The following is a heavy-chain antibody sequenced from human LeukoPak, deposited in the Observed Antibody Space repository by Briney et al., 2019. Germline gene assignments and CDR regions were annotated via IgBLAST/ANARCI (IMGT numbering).Heavy chain of an antibody. Sequence: GGSLRLSCAASGFTFSTYAMSWVRQAPGKGLEWVGRIKSKTDGGTTDYAAPVKGRSTISRDDSKNTLYLQMNSLKTEDTAVYYCTTDMDGGCVDYWGQGTLVTVSS. CDR1: GFTFSTYA. CDR3: TTDMDGGCVDY. J-gene: IGHJ4*02. D-gene: IGHD2-15*01. CDR2: IKSKTDGGTT. V-gene: IGHV3-15*01.